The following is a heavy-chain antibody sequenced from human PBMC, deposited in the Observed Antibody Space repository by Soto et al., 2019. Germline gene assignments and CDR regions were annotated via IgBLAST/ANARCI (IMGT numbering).Heavy chain of an antibody. Sequence: PGGSLRLSCAASGFTFSSYAMSWVRQAPGKGLERVSAISGSGGSKYCADTVKGRFTISRDNSNNTLYLQMNSLRAEDTAVYYCAIDGFGDYGDYPLDRQLQYYFDYWGQGTLVTVS. CDR1: GFTFSSYA. CDR2: ISGSGGSK. V-gene: IGHV3-23*01. J-gene: IGHJ4*02. D-gene: IGHD4-17*01. CDR3: AIDGFGDYGDYPLDRQLQYYFDY.